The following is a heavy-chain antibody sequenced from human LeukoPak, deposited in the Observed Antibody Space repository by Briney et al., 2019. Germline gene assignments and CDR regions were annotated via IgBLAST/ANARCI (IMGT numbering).Heavy chain of an antibody. CDR2: ISATGTHT. D-gene: IGHD5-18*01. CDR3: ARVKGSYATDY. J-gene: IGHJ4*02. V-gene: IGHV3-11*06. Sequence: GGSLRLSCAASGFTFSDYYITWIRWAPGKGLEWVSHISATGTHTHYADSVKGRFTISRDNAKNSLYLQMTSLRAGDTAVYYCARVKGSYATDYWGQGTLVTVSS. CDR1: GFTFSDYY.